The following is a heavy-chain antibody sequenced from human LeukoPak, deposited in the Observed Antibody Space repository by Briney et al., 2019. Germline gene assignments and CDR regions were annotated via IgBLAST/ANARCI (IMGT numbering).Heavy chain of an antibody. CDR3: ARADYSNYGGFDH. V-gene: IGHV4-61*02. CDR1: GGSISSGSYY. D-gene: IGHD4-11*01. J-gene: IGHJ4*02. Sequence: SETLSLTCTVSGGSISSGSYYWSWIRQPAGKGLEWIRRIYTSGSTNYNPSLKSRVTISVDTSKNQFSLKLSSVTAADTAVYYCARADYSNYGGFDHWGQGTLVTVSS. CDR2: IYTSGST.